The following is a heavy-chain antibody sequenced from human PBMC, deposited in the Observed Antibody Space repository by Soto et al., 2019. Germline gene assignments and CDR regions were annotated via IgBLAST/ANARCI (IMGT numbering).Heavy chain of an antibody. CDR2: IYYSGST. CDR1: GGSISSYY. Sequence: SETLSLTCTASGGSISSYYWSWIRQPRGKGLEWIGYIYYSGSTNYNPSLKSRVTISVDTSKNQFTLKLSSVTAAGTAVYYCARARSQGYTSMKNPGYYYYMDVWGKGTTVTVSS. V-gene: IGHV4-59*01. J-gene: IGHJ6*03. CDR3: ARARSQGYTSMKNPGYYYYMDV. D-gene: IGHD2-2*02.